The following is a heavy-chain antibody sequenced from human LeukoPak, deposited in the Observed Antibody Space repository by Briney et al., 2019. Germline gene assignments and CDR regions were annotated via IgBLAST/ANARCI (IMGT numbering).Heavy chain of an antibody. Sequence: GGSLRLSCAASGFTFSDYYMSWIRQAPGKGLEWVSYISSSGSTIYYADSVKGRFTTSRDNAKNSLYLQMNSLRAEDTAVYYCARFIAAPYYFDYWGRGTLVTVSS. CDR2: ISSSGSTI. D-gene: IGHD6-13*01. CDR3: ARFIAAPYYFDY. J-gene: IGHJ4*02. CDR1: GFTFSDYY. V-gene: IGHV3-11*04.